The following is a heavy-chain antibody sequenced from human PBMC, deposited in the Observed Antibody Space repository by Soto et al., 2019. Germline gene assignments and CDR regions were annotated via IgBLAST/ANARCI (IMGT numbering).Heavy chain of an antibody. Sequence: GGSLRLSCAASGSTFSSYAMSWVRQAPGKGLEWVSAISGSGGSTYYADSVKGRFTISRDNSKNTLYLQMNSLRAEDTAVYYCAKVWGYDILTGYYNNWFDPWGQGTLVTVSS. J-gene: IGHJ5*02. D-gene: IGHD3-9*01. CDR3: AKVWGYDILTGYYNNWFDP. CDR2: ISGSGGST. CDR1: GSTFSSYA. V-gene: IGHV3-23*01.